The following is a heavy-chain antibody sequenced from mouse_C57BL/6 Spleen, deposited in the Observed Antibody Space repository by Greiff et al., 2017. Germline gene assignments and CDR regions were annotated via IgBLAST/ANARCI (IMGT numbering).Heavy chain of an antibody. J-gene: IGHJ2*01. CDR2: ISDGGSYT. CDR3: AREYGNYDYFDY. D-gene: IGHD2-1*01. V-gene: IGHV5-4*01. CDR1: GFTFSSYA. Sequence: EVKLMESGGGLVKPGGSLKLSCAASGFTFSSYAMSWVRQTPEKRLEWVATISDGGSYTYYPDNVKGRFTISRDNAKNNLYLQMSHLKSEDTAMYYCAREYGNYDYFDYWGQGTTLTVSS.